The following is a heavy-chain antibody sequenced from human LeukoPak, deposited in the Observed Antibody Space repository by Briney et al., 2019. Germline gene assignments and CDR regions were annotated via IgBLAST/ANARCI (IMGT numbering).Heavy chain of an antibody. Sequence: GGSLRLSATVSGFTVSSNSMSWVRQVPGKGLEWVSFIYSAGNTHYSDSLKGRFTISIDNSKNTLYLQMNSLRAEDTAVYYCARRAGAYTHPFDYWGQGTLVTVSS. CDR3: ARRAGAYTHPFDY. CDR1: GFTVSSNS. V-gene: IGHV3-53*01. D-gene: IGHD3-16*01. CDR2: IYSAGNT. J-gene: IGHJ4*02.